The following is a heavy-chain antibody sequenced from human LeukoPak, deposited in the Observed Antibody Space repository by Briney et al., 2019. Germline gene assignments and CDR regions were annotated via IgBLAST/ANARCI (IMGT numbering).Heavy chain of an antibody. CDR1: GYSISSGYY. Sequence: PSETLSLTCAVSGYSISSGYYWSWIRQPPGKGLEWIGEINHSGSTNYNPSLKSRVTISVDTSKNQFSLKLSSVTAADTAVYYCARGLGYCSSTSCSFDYWGQGTLVTVSS. D-gene: IGHD2-2*01. CDR2: INHSGST. CDR3: ARGLGYCSSTSCSFDY. V-gene: IGHV4-34*01. J-gene: IGHJ4*02.